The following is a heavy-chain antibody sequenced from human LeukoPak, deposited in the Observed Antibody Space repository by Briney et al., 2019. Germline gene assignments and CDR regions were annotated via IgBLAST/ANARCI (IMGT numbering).Heavy chain of an antibody. CDR1: GFTFSNAW. Sequence: GGSLRLSCAASGFTFSNAWMSWVRQAPGEGLEWVGRIKRKTDDGTTDYAAPVKGRFTISRDDSKNTVYLQMNSLTTEDTAVYYCATDLWDDWGHGTLVTVYS. J-gene: IGHJ4*01. CDR2: IKRKTDDGTT. D-gene: IGHD2-21*01. CDR3: ATDLWDD. V-gene: IGHV3-15*01.